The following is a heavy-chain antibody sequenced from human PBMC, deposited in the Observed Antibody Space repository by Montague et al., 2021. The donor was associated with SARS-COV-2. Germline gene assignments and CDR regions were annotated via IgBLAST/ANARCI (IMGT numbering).Heavy chain of an antibody. CDR3: ARVFPRWLQFDPYFDY. Sequence: SETLSLTCTVSGASVSSYYWSWIRQPPGKGLEWIGYICYSGSTNYNPSLKSRVTISVDTSKNQFSLKLSSVTAADTAVYYCARVFPRWLQFDPYFDYWGQGTLVTVSS. J-gene: IGHJ4*02. D-gene: IGHD5-24*01. V-gene: IGHV4-59*02. CDR2: ICYSGST. CDR1: GASVSSYY.